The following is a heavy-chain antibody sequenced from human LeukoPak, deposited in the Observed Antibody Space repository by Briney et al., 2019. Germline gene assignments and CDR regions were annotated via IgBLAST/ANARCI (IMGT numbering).Heavy chain of an antibody. CDR1: GFTFRSHS. CDR2: TSYSGHST. V-gene: IGHV3-23*01. D-gene: IGHD3-16*01. CDR3: AKAPLRSLLWFGDFFDY. J-gene: IGHJ4*02. Sequence: GGSLRLSCAASGFTFRSHSMTWVRQAPGTGLEWVSATSYSGHSTYYADSVKGRFTISRDNSKNTLYLQMNSLRAEDTAVYYCAKAPLRSLLWFGDFFDYWGQGTLVTVSS.